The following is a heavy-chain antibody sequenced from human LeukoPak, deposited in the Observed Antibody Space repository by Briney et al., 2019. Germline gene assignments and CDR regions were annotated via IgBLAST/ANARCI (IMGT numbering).Heavy chain of an antibody. J-gene: IGHJ4*02. Sequence: GGSLRLSCAASGFTFRSYAMSWVRQAPGKGLEWVSVISGSGDSTYYADSVKGRFTISRDNSKNTLYVQMNSLRAEDTAVYYCAKDRIAATVVKGPTDYWGQGTLVTVSS. CDR1: GFTFRSYA. CDR3: AKDRIAATVVKGPTDY. V-gene: IGHV3-23*01. CDR2: ISGSGDST. D-gene: IGHD4-23*01.